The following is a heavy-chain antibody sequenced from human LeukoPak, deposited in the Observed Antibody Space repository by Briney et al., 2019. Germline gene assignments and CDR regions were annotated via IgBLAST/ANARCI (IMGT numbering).Heavy chain of an antibody. CDR1: GFTFSRYA. CDR2: VSGSGVST. D-gene: IGHD3-22*01. CDR3: AKGDSSGYPADDF. J-gene: IGHJ4*02. V-gene: IGHV3-23*01. Sequence: GGSLRLSCAASGFTFSRYAMSWVRQAPGKGLEWVSTVSGSGVSTYYADSVKGRFTISRDNSKNTLYLQMNSLRAEDTAVYYCAKGDSSGYPADDFWGQGTLVTVSS.